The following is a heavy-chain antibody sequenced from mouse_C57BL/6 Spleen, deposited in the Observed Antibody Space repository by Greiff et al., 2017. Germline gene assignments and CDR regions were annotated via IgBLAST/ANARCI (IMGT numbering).Heavy chain of an antibody. CDR3: ARQGYGYDKEYYAMDY. V-gene: IGHV2-6-1*01. CDR1: GFSLTSYG. D-gene: IGHD2-2*01. CDR2: IWSDGST. Sequence: VKLMESGPGLVAPSQSLSITCTVSGFSLTSYGVHWVRQPPGKGLEWLVVIWSDGSTTYNSALKSRLSISKDNSKSQVFLKMNSLQTDDTAMYYCARQGYGYDKEYYAMDYWGQGTSVTVSS. J-gene: IGHJ4*01.